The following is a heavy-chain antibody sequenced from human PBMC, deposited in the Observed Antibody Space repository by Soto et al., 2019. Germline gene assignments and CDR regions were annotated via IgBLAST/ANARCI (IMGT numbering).Heavy chain of an antibody. CDR3: ARYRREAVAGYTLDN. CDR2: VYNGGST. V-gene: IGHV4-59*01. CDR1: GGSISSNY. Sequence: SETLSLTCTVSGGSISSNYWTWIRQPPGKGLEWIGYVYNGGSTNYNPSLKSRVTISEDTSKSQFSLKVNSMTAADTAVYYCARYRREAVAGYTLDNWGQGILVTVSS. J-gene: IGHJ4*02. D-gene: IGHD6-13*01.